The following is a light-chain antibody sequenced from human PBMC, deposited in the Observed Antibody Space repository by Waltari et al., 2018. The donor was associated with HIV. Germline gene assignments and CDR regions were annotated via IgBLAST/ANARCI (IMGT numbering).Light chain of an antibody. CDR2: RNN. Sequence: QSVLTQPPSASGTPGQRVTIYCSGSSSNIGSKYVYWYQQLQGTAPKLLLYRNNQRPSGVPDRFSGSKSGTSASLAISGLRSEDEAHYYCATWTDSLSGVVFGGGTKLRVL. CDR3: ATWTDSLSGVV. CDR1: SSNIGSKY. V-gene: IGLV1-47*01. J-gene: IGLJ2*01.